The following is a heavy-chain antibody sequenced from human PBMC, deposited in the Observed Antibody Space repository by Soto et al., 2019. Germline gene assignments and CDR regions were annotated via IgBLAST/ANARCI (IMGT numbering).Heavy chain of an antibody. D-gene: IGHD2-15*01. CDR1: GGSVSSGSYY. Sequence: QVQLQESGSGLVKPSETLSLTCTVSGGSVSSGSYYWSWIRQPPGKGLEWIGYIYYSGSTNYNPSLKSRVTIPVDTSKNQFSLKLSSVTAADTAVYYCARGSGPNDAFDIWGQGTMVTVSS. CDR3: ARGSGPNDAFDI. V-gene: IGHV4-61*01. CDR2: IYYSGST. J-gene: IGHJ3*02.